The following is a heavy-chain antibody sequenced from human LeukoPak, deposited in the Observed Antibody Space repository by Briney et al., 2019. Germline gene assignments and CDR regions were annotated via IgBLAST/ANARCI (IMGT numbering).Heavy chain of an antibody. CDR3: AKTLGSSGWFGDAFDI. Sequence: GGSLRLSCAASGFTFSSYSMNWVRQAPGKGLEWVSYISSSSSTIYYADSVKGRFTISRDNAKNSLYLQMNSLRAEDTAVSYCAKTLGSSGWFGDAFDIWGQGTMVTVSS. CDR1: GFTFSSYS. V-gene: IGHV3-48*01. CDR2: ISSSSSTI. D-gene: IGHD6-19*01. J-gene: IGHJ3*02.